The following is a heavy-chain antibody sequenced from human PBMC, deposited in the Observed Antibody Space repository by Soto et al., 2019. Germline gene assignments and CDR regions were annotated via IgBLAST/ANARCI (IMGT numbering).Heavy chain of an antibody. Sequence: ASVKVSCKVSGYTLTELSMHWVRQAPGKGLEWMGGFDPEDGETIYAQKFQGRVTMTEDTSTDTAYMELSSLRSEDTAVYYCATPAAVAATLGFDYWGQGTLVTVSS. CDR1: GYTLTELS. J-gene: IGHJ4*02. D-gene: IGHD2-15*01. V-gene: IGHV1-24*01. CDR2: FDPEDGET. CDR3: ATPAAVAATLGFDY.